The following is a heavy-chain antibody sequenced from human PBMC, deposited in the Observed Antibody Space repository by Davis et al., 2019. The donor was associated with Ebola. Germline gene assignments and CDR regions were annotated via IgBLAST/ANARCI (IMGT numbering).Heavy chain of an antibody. CDR3: GRVNLWSRGWGMDV. Sequence: PGGSLRLSCAASGVTFSDYSISWVRQTPGKGLGWLSYISSGGVTTYYADSVKGRFTTSRDNAKNSLFLQMNSLRDEDTAVYYWGRVNLWSRGWGMDVWGKGTTVTVSS. J-gene: IGHJ6*04. D-gene: IGHD2-21*01. V-gene: IGHV3-48*02. CDR2: ISSGGVTT. CDR1: GVTFSDYS.